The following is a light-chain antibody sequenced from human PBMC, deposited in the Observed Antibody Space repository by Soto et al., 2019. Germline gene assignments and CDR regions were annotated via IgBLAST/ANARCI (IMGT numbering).Light chain of an antibody. CDR2: GAS. CDR1: QNLSRYF. J-gene: IGKJ1*01. Sequence: EIVLTQSPGTLSLSPGERATLSCRASQNLSRYFLAWYQQKPGQAPRLLIYGASTRATGIPDRFGGSGSGTDFTLTISRLEPEDFAVYYCQQYGSSPPFTFGQGTKVDIK. CDR3: QQYGSSPPFT. V-gene: IGKV3-20*01.